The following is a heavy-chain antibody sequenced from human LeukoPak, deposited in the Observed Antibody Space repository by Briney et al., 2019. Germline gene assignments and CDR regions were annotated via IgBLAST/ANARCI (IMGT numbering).Heavy chain of an antibody. CDR3: ARVLYGSGIYSMDV. CDR2: IYYSGST. V-gene: IGHV4-30-4*01. J-gene: IGHJ6*02. CDR1: GGSISSGDYY. Sequence: KSSETLSLTCTVSGGSISSGDYYWSWIRQPPGKGLEWIGYIYYSGSTYYNPSLKSRVTISVDTSKNQFSLKLSSVTAAGTAVYYCARVLYGSGIYSMDVWGQGTTVTVSS. D-gene: IGHD3-10*01.